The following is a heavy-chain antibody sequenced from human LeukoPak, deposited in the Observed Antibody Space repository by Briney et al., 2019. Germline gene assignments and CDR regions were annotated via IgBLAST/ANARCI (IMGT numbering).Heavy chain of an antibody. D-gene: IGHD1-26*01. CDR3: AKSGGYGLIDY. V-gene: IGHV4-38-2*02. Sequence: SETLSLTCTVSGYSISSGYFWGWIRQPPGKGLEWIGSTYHGGSTYYNPSLKSLVTISIDTSKNQFSLRLNSVTAADTAMYYCAKSGGYGLIDYWGQGTLVTVSS. CDR1: GYSISSGYF. CDR2: TYHGGST. J-gene: IGHJ4*02.